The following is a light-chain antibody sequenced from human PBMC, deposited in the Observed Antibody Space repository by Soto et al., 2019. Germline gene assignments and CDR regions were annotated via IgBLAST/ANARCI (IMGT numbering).Light chain of an antibody. CDR2: WAS. J-gene: IGKJ4*01. CDR1: QNISYSSNNKNY. V-gene: IGKV4-1*01. CDR3: QQYYSAPLT. Sequence: DIVMTQSPDSLAVSLGERATINCKSSQNISYSSNNKNYLAWYQQKPGQPPKLLIYWASTRESGVPDRFSGSGSGTDFTLTISSLQAEDVAVYYCQQYYSAPLTFGGGTKVEIK.